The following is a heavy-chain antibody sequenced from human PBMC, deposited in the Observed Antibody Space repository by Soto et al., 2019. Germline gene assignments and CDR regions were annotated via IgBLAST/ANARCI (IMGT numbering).Heavy chain of an antibody. CDR2: INNDGSST. J-gene: IGHJ4*02. Sequence: PGGSLRLSCAASGFTLNSFFMHWARQAPGRGLMWVSRINNDGSSTYYADSVKGRFTISRDNSKNTLYLQMNSLRAEDTAVYYCAKHYGDNAWSYFDYWGQGSLVTVSS. CDR1: GFTLNSFF. D-gene: IGHD4-17*01. V-gene: IGHV3-74*01. CDR3: AKHYGDNAWSYFDY.